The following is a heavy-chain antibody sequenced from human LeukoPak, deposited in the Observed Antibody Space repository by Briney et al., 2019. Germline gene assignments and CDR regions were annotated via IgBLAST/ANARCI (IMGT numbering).Heavy chain of an antibody. CDR1: GYPFTSFD. CDR3: ARGRGWGILDS. D-gene: IGHD6-19*01. Sequence: ASVKVSCKTSGYPFTSFDIHWVRQAAGHGLEWMSWMNPNSESRGYAQKFQGRVTMTTDTSIDTAYMELSSLTFDDTAIYYCARGRGWGILDSWGQGNLVTVSS. CDR2: MNPNSESR. J-gene: IGHJ4*02. V-gene: IGHV1-8*01.